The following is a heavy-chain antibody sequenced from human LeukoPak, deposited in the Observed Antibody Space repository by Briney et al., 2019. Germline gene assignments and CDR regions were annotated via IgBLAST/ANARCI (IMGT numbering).Heavy chain of an antibody. D-gene: IGHD3-16*01. CDR1: AYTFTRYG. Sequence: GASVKVSCKASAYTFTRYGISWVRQAPGQGPEWMGWLSTDNGDTNYAQKFQGRVTMTTDTSTTTAHMELRSLTSDDTAIYYCARHGGIGPKRDYFDYWGPGTLVTVSS. CDR3: ARHGGIGPKRDYFDY. J-gene: IGHJ4*02. V-gene: IGHV1-18*01. CDR2: LSTDNGDT.